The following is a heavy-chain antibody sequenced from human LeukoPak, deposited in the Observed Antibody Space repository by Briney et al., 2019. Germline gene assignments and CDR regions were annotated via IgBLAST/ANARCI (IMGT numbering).Heavy chain of an antibody. Sequence: GGSLRLSCAASGFTFSSYWMHWVRHGPGKGLVWVSRIKSDGSSTSYADSVKGRFTISRDNSKNTLYLQMNSLRAEDTAVYYCAKLRYFDWLLGGFDYWGQGTLVTVSS. V-gene: IGHV3-74*01. J-gene: IGHJ4*02. CDR1: GFTFSSYW. CDR2: IKSDGSST. D-gene: IGHD3-9*01. CDR3: AKLRYFDWLLGGFDY.